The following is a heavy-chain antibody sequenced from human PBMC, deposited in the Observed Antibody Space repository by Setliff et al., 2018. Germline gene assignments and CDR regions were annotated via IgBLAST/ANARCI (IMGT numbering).Heavy chain of an antibody. V-gene: IGHV4-38-2*01. CDR3: ARYDSSGYSENYYFDY. J-gene: IGHJ4*02. CDR2: VYYSGNT. Sequence: PSETLSLTCAVSGYSISSGYYWGWIRQPPGKGLEWIGRVYYSGNTYYSPSLKSRVTMFVDTSKNQFSLMLYSVTAADTAIYYCARYDSSGYSENYYFDYWGQGTLVTVSS. D-gene: IGHD3-22*01. CDR1: GYSISSGYY.